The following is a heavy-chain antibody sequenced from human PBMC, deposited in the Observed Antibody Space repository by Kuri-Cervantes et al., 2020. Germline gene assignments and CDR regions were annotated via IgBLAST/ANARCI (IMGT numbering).Heavy chain of an antibody. V-gene: IGHV3-7*01. CDR3: ATATSSLGY. CDR1: GFTYSAYW. CDR2: IKEDGSET. Sequence: GGSLRLSCAASGFTYSAYWMSWVRQAPGKGLEWVANIKEDGSETYYVDFVKGRFTISRDNAKNSLYLQMNSLKDEDTAVYYCATATSSLGYWGQGTLVTVSS. J-gene: IGHJ4*02. D-gene: IGHD3-16*01.